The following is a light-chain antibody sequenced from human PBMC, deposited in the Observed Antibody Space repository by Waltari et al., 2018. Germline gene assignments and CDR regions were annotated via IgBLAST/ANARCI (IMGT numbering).Light chain of an antibody. V-gene: IGLV2-14*03. CDR3: SSYISSSTLEL. CDR2: DVS. CDR1: SSDVGGYNY. Sequence: QSALTQPASVSGSPGQSITLSCTGTSSDVGGYNYVSWYQQHPGKAPKLIIYDVSNRPSGVSNRFSGSKSGNTASLTISGLQAEDEADYYCSSYISSSTLELFGGGTSLTVL. J-gene: IGLJ2*01.